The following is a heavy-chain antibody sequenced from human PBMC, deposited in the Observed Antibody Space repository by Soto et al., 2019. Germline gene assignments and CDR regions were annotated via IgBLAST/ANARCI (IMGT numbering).Heavy chain of an antibody. CDR1: GGSISPFY. Sequence: QVQLQESGPGVVKPSETLSLTCTVSGGSISPFYWSWVRQPPGKGLEWIGYLYYSDNTNYNPSLKSRVTISVDASKNQDSLRLTSVTAADTAVYYCARVGGVAARTFDYWGQGTVVTVSS. CDR3: ARVGGVAARTFDY. D-gene: IGHD3-16*01. J-gene: IGHJ4*02. CDR2: LYYSDNT. V-gene: IGHV4-59*01.